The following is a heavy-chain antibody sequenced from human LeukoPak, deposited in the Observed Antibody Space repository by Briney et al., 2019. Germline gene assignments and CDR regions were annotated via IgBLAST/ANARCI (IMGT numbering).Heavy chain of an antibody. CDR3: TRGARGFQWLPYYFDY. Sequence: PEGSLRLSCAASGFTVSSNYMSWVRQAPGKGLEWVSVIYSGGSTYYADSVKGRFTISRDNSKNTLYLQMNSLRAEDTAMYYCTRGARGFQWLPYYFDYWGQGTLVTVSS. CDR2: IYSGGST. J-gene: IGHJ4*02. V-gene: IGHV3-53*01. D-gene: IGHD6-19*01. CDR1: GFTVSSNY.